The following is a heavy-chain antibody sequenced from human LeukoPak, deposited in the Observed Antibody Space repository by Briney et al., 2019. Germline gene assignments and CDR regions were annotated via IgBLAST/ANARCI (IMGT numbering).Heavy chain of an antibody. Sequence: SETLSLTCTVSGYSISSGYYWGWIRQPPGKGLEWIGSIYHSGSTYYNPSLKSRVTISVDTSKNQFSLKLSSVTAADTAVYYCAIPRWWRDAFDIWGQGTMVTVSS. CDR3: AIPRWWRDAFDI. J-gene: IGHJ3*02. V-gene: IGHV4-38-2*02. D-gene: IGHD2-15*01. CDR2: IYHSGST. CDR1: GYSISSGYY.